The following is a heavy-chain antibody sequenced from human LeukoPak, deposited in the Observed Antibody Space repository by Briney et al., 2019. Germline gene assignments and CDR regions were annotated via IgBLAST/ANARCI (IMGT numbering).Heavy chain of an antibody. J-gene: IGHJ6*03. V-gene: IGHV4-34*01. D-gene: IGHD1-1*01. CDR2: IYHSEST. Sequence: SETLSLTCAVYGVSFSGYYWSWLGQPPGKGLEWFGDIYHSESTNNNPSLKSRVTISVDTSKNQFSLKLSSVTAADTAVYYCARGGTWKWGYYYYYMDVWGKGTTVTVSS. CDR1: GVSFSGYY. CDR3: ARGGTWKWGYYYYYMDV.